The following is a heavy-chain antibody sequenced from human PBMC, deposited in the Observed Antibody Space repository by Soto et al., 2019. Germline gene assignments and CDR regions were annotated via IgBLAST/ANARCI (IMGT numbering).Heavy chain of an antibody. V-gene: IGHV1-18*01. CDR3: AIPGSTGSLSNL. J-gene: IGHJ5*02. Sequence: QVQLGQSGAEVKKPGASVKVSCKSPGYTLTNYDFNWVRQAPAQGLERMGSISAYFGNTRYAQKLQGRVTMTTDASTSTAYMELRTLRSDDTAVYYCAIPGSTGSLSNLWGQGSLVTVTS. CDR2: ISAYFGNT. D-gene: IGHD6-19*01. CDR1: GYTLTNYD.